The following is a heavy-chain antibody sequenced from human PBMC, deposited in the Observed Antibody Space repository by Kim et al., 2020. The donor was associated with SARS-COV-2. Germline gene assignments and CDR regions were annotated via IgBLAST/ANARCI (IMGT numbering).Heavy chain of an antibody. V-gene: IGHV4-39*01. D-gene: IGHD3-22*01. Sequence: SETLSLTCTVSGGSISSSSYYWGWIRQPPGKGLEWIGSIYYSGSTYYNPSLKSRVTISVDTSKNQFSLKLSSVTAADTAVYYCARHHPPLQYDSSGYYLDYWGQGTLVTVSS. CDR2: IYYSGST. CDR1: GGSISSSSYY. J-gene: IGHJ4*02. CDR3: ARHHPPLQYDSSGYYLDY.